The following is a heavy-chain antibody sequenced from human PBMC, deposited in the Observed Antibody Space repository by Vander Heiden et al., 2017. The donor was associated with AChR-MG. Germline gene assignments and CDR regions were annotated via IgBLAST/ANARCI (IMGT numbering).Heavy chain of an antibody. J-gene: IGHJ4*02. Sequence: QVQLVQSGAEVKKPGSSVKVSCKASGGTFSNYAISWVRQAPGQGLEWMGGIIPIFGTANYGQKFQGRVTITADESTSTAYMELSSLRSQDTAVYYWARGTIAARPGDFDYWGQGTLVTGSS. CDR1: GGTFSNYA. CDR3: ARGTIAARPGDFDY. D-gene: IGHD6-6*01. V-gene: IGHV1-69*01. CDR2: IIPIFGTA.